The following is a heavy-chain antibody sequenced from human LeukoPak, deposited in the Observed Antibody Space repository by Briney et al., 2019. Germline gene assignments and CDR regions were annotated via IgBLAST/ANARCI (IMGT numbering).Heavy chain of an antibody. Sequence: SETLSLTCTVSGGSISSGGYYWSWIRQPPGKGLEWIGEINHSGSTNYNPSLKSRVTISVDTSKNQFSLKLSSVTAADTAVYYCARGRAPYDFWSGYYVYFDYWGQGTLVTVSS. J-gene: IGHJ4*02. CDR2: INHSGST. CDR1: GGSISSGGYY. D-gene: IGHD3-3*01. CDR3: ARGRAPYDFWSGYYVYFDY. V-gene: IGHV4-39*07.